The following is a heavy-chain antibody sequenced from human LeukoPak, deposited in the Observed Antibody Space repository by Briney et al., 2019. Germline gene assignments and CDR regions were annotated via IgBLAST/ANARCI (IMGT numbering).Heavy chain of an antibody. CDR2: IYYSGST. D-gene: IGHD2-2*01. CDR3: ARRVDVDPQGGNYYYYMDV. CDR1: GGSFSGYY. Sequence: ASETLSLTCAVYGGSFSGYYWSWIRQPPGKGLEWIGSIYYSGSTYYNPSLKSRVTISVDTSKNQFSLKLSSVTAADTAVYYCARRVDVDPQGGNYYYYMDVWGKGTTVTISS. V-gene: IGHV4-34*01. J-gene: IGHJ6*03.